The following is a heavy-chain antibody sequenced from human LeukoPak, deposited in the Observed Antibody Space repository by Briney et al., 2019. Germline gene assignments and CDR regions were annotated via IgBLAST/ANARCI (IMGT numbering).Heavy chain of an antibody. CDR1: GYTFTGYY. CDR3: ARDPHYYSGYDADFVY. J-gene: IGHJ4*02. Sequence: ASVKVSCKASGYTFTGYYMHWVRQAPGQGLEWMGWINPNSGGTNYAQKFQGRVTMTRDTSISTAYMELSRLRSDDTAVYYCARDPHYYSGYDADFVYWGQGTLVTVSS. V-gene: IGHV1-2*02. D-gene: IGHD5-12*01. CDR2: INPNSGGT.